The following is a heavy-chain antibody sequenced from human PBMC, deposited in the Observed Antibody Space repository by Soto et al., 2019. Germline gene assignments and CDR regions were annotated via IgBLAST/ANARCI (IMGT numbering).Heavy chain of an antibody. D-gene: IGHD3-10*01. J-gene: IGHJ3*02. Sequence: SVKVSCKASGVTFSSYAISWVRQAPGQGLEWMGGIIPIFGTANYAQKFQGRVTITADKSTSTAYMELSSLRSEDTAVYYCARSRITMVRGVIMTSAFDIWGQGTMVTVSS. CDR1: GVTFSSYA. CDR2: IIPIFGTA. V-gene: IGHV1-69*06. CDR3: ARSRITMVRGVIMTSAFDI.